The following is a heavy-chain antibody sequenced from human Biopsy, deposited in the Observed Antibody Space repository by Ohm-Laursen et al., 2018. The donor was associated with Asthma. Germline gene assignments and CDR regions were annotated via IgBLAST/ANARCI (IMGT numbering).Heavy chain of an antibody. D-gene: IGHD2-21*02. V-gene: IGHV4-59*07. Sequence: SDTLSLTCTVSGGSINNFYWSWIRQPPGKGLESIGHVYYSGSTNYNPSLKSRVTISIDASKNQFSLKLTSGTAADTAVYYCARGVDRVTGLLDHFDSWGQGTLVTVSS. CDR1: GGSINNFY. J-gene: IGHJ4*02. CDR3: ARGVDRVTGLLDHFDS. CDR2: VYYSGST.